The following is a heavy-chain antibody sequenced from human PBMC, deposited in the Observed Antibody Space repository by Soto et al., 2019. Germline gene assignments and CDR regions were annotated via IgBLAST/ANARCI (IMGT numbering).Heavy chain of an antibody. CDR1: GGSFSGYY. Sequence: SETLSLTCAVYGGSFSGYYWSWIRKPPGKGLEWIGEINHSGSTNYNPSLKSRVTISVDTSKNQFSLKLSSVTAADTAVYYCARGRITMVRGVIRRGAFDIWGQGTMVTVSS. D-gene: IGHD3-10*01. J-gene: IGHJ3*02. CDR2: INHSGST. V-gene: IGHV4-34*01. CDR3: ARGRITMVRGVIRRGAFDI.